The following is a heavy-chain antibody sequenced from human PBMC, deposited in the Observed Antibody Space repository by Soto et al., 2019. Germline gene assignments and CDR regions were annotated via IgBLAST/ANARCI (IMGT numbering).Heavy chain of an antibody. V-gene: IGHV4-34*01. D-gene: IGHD3-22*01. Sequence: PSETLSLTCAVYGGSFIGYYWSWIRQPPGKGLEWIGEINHSGSTNYNPSLKSRVTISVDTSKNQFSLKLSSVTAADTAVYYCASLPYYYDSSGYHAKDYWGQGTLVTVSS. CDR3: ASLPYYYDSSGYHAKDY. CDR1: GGSFIGYY. CDR2: INHSGST. J-gene: IGHJ4*02.